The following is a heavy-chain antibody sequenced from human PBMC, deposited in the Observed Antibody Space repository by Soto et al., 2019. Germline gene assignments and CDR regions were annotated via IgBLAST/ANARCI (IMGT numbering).Heavy chain of an antibody. Sequence: QVQLVQSGAEVKKPGASVKVSCKASGYTFTSYDINWVRQATGQGLEWMGWMNPHSGNTGYAQKFQGRVTMTRNTSISTAYLELSSLRSEDTAVYYCARGKYYDFWSGNYYYYGMDVWGQGTTVTVSS. CDR1: GYTFTSYD. CDR2: MNPHSGNT. J-gene: IGHJ6*02. CDR3: ARGKYYDFWSGNYYYYGMDV. D-gene: IGHD3-3*01. V-gene: IGHV1-8*01.